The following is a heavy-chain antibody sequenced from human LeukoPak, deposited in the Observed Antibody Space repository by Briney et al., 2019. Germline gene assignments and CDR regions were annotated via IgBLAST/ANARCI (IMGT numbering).Heavy chain of an antibody. CDR3: AKLPYRGGWTDAFDI. CDR2: IWYDGSNK. V-gene: IGHV3-33*06. D-gene: IGHD6-19*01. J-gene: IGHJ3*02. CDR1: GFTFSSYG. Sequence: GGSLRLSCAASGFTFSSYGMHWVRQAPGKGLEWVAVIWYDGSNKYYADSVKGRFTISRDNSKNTLYLQMNSLRAEDTAVYYCAKLPYRGGWTDAFDIWGQGTMVTVSS.